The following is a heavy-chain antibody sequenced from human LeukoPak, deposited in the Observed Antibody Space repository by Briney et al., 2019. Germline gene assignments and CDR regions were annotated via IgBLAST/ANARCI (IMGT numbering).Heavy chain of an antibody. J-gene: IGHJ4*02. CDR1: GGSFSDYF. CDR3: VTYYYGSSAPKRNY. Sequence: SETLSLTCAVYGGSFSDYFWSWIRQPPGKGLEWIGEISHSGSTTYNPSLRSRATISGDTSKKQFSLKPSSVTAADTAVYYCVTYYYGSSAPKRNYWGQGILVTVSS. V-gene: IGHV4-34*01. D-gene: IGHD3-22*01. CDR2: ISHSGST.